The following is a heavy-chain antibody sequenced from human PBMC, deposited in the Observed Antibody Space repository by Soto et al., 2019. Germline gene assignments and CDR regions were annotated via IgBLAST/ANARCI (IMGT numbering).Heavy chain of an antibody. J-gene: IGHJ4*02. V-gene: IGHV4-34*01. CDR2: INHSGST. Sequence: LSLTCAVYGGSFSGYSWTWIRQPPGTGLEWIGEINHSGSTNYNPSLKSRVTISVDTSKNQFSLKLTSVTAADTAVYYCARVYSGSYSDSWGRGTLVTVSS. CDR1: GGSFSGYS. D-gene: IGHD1-26*01. CDR3: ARVYSGSYSDS.